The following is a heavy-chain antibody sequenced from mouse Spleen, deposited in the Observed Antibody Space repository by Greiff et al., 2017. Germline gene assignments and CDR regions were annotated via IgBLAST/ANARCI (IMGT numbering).Heavy chain of an antibody. V-gene: IGHV1S5*01. J-gene: IGHJ1*01. CDR1: GYTFTSYW. D-gene: IGHD2-12*01. Sequence: VQLQQPGSELVRPGASVKLSCKASGYTFTSYWMHWVKQRPGQGLEWIGNIYPGSGSTNYDEKFKSKATLTVDKSSSTAYMQLSSLTSEDSAVYYCAREGLRRGDWYFDVWGAGTTVTVSS. CDR2: IYPGSGST. CDR3: AREGLRRGDWYFDV.